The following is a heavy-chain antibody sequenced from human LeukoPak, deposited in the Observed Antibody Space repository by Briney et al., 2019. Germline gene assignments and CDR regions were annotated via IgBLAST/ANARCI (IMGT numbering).Heavy chain of an antibody. CDR2: ISGSGGST. D-gene: IGHD1-26*01. Sequence: PGGSLRLSCVASGFTFSSYAMSWVRQAPGKGLEWASAISGSGGSTYYADSVKGRFTISRDNSKNTLYLQMNSLRAEDTAVYYCAKDHSGSYDYWGQGTLVTVSS. J-gene: IGHJ4*02. CDR1: GFTFSSYA. V-gene: IGHV3-23*01. CDR3: AKDHSGSYDY.